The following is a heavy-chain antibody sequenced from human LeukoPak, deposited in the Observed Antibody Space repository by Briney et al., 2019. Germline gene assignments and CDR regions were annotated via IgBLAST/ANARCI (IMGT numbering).Heavy chain of an antibody. Sequence: GGSLRLSCAASGFTVSTNYMSWVRQAPGKGLEWVSVIYSGDTTYYADSVRGKFTISRDNSKNTLYLQMNSLRAEDTAVYYCASILRSSSGYYFDYWGQGTLVTVSS. D-gene: IGHD3-10*01. V-gene: IGHV3-66*01. CDR2: IYSGDTT. CDR3: ASILRSSSGYYFDY. J-gene: IGHJ4*02. CDR1: GFTVSTNY.